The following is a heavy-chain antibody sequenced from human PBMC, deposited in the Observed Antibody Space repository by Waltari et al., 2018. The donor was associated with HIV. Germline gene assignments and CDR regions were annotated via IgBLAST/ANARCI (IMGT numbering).Heavy chain of an antibody. CDR2: IYPGDSDT. D-gene: IGHD5-12*01. J-gene: IGHJ4*02. V-gene: IGHV5-51*01. CDR3: ARQRRDGYNPAPFDY. CDR1: GYSFSTSW. Sequence: SGYSFSTSWIGWVRQMPGKGLEWMGIIYPGDSDTRYSPSFQGQVTISADKSISTAYLQWSSLKASDTAMYYCARQRRDGYNPAPFDYWGQGTLVTVSS.